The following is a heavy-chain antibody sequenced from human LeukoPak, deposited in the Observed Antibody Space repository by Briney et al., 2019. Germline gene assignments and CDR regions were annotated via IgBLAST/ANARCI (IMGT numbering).Heavy chain of an antibody. V-gene: IGHV4-31*03. CDR2: IYYSGST. CDR3: ARGAMPDARNYDSSGLIDT. J-gene: IGHJ5*02. D-gene: IGHD3-22*01. Sequence: SETLSLTCTVSGGSISSGGYYWSWIRQHPGKGLEWIGYIYYSGSTYYNPSLKSRVTISVDTSKNQFSLKLSSVTAADTAVYYCARGAMPDARNYDSSGLIDTWGQGTLVTISS. CDR1: GGSISSGGYY.